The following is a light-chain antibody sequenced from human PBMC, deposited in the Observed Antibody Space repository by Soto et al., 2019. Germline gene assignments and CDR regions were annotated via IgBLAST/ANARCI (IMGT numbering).Light chain of an antibody. CDR3: QQYGTSPQA. V-gene: IGKV1-5*03. Sequence: DTQMTQSPSTLSASVGDRVTITCRASQSISSWLAWYQQKPGKAPKLLIYKASSLESGVSARFSGSGSGTEFTLTISRLEPEDFAVYFCQQYGTSPQAFGQGTKVDIK. CDR2: KAS. J-gene: IGKJ1*01. CDR1: QSISSW.